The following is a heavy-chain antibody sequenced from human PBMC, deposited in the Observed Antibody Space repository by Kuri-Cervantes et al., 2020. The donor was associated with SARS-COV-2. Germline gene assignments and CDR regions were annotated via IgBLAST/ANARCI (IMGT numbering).Heavy chain of an antibody. J-gene: IGHJ4*02. D-gene: IGHD2-21*01. CDR2: ISSSGSTI. CDR1: GFTFSSYA. CDR3: ASGELWADY. Sequence: GGSLRLSCAASGFTFSSYAMHWVRQAPGKGLEWVSYISSSGSTIYYADSVKGRFTISRDNAKNSLYLQMNSLRAEDTAVYYCASGELWADYWGQGTLVTVSS. V-gene: IGHV3-48*04.